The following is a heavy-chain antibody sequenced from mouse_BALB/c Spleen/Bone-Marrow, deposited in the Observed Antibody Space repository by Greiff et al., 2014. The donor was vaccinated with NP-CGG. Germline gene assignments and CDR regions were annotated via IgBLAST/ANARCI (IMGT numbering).Heavy chain of an antibody. J-gene: IGHJ1*01. CDR2: INPVNGRN. D-gene: IGHD1-1*01. CDR3: TRYYSWYFDV. V-gene: IGHV1S81*02. Sequence: LVESGAELVKPGASVKLSCKPSGYTFTSYWIHWVKQRPGQGLEWIGEINPVNGRNDYNEKFKNKATLTVDKSSSTAYMQLSSLTSEDSAVYYCTRYYSWYFDVWGAGTTVTVSS. CDR1: GYTFTSYW.